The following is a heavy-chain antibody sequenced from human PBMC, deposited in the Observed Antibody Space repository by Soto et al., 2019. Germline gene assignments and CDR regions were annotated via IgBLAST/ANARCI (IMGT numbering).Heavy chain of an antibody. V-gene: IGHV4-34*01. Sequence: QVQLQQWGAGLVKPSETLSLSCAVYGQSFSGHSWAWIRQSPGKGLEWIGEINESGSTYYNPSLKSRVTISAYTSKNQFSLKLSSVRAADTAVYFCARGSGIVALPGELEDVNYDYWGQGTLVNVSS. J-gene: IGHJ4*02. CDR2: INESGST. CDR1: GQSFSGHS. CDR3: ARGSGIVALPGELEDVNYDY. D-gene: IGHD1-1*01.